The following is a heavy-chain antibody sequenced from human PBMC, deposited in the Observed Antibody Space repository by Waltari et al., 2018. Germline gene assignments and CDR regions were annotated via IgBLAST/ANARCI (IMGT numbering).Heavy chain of an antibody. V-gene: IGHV4-59*11. D-gene: IGHD3-10*01. CDR3: ARDIDGSGAGFDP. J-gene: IGHJ5*02. Sequence: QVQLQESGPGLVKPSETLSLPCPVSGGSIRSHYWSWIRRPPGKGLEWIGYISYSGIPNPTPSLKMRGTISLDTSKNQFSLKLSSVTAADTAVYYCARDIDGSGAGFDPWGQGTLVTVSS. CDR2: ISYSGIP. CDR1: GGSIRSHY.